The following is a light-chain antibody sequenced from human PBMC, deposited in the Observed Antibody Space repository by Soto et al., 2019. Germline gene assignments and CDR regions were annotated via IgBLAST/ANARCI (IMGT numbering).Light chain of an antibody. CDR2: EVS. V-gene: IGLV2-14*01. CDR1: SSDVGAYDY. Sequence: QSALTQPVSVSGSPGQSITISCTGTSSDVGAYDYVSWFQQHPGEAPKLMIYEVSNRPSGVSSRFSGSRSGNTAPLTISGLQAEDEADYYCTSFTTSSTWVFGGGTKLTVL. CDR3: TSFTTSSTWV. J-gene: IGLJ3*02.